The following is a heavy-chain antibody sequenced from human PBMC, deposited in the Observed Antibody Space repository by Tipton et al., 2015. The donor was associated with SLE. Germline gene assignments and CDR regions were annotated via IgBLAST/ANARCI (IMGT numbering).Heavy chain of an antibody. CDR1: GYSFTSYW. J-gene: IGHJ6*03. CDR3: ARRIAAGRRYYYMDV. D-gene: IGHD6-13*01. CDR2: IYPSDSDT. Sequence: QLVQSGAEVKKPGESLKISCKGSGYSFTSYWIGWVRQMPGKGLEWMGIIYPSDSDTRYSPSFQGQVTISADKSISTAYLQWSSLKASDTAMYYCARRIAAGRRYYYMDVWGKGTTVTVSS. V-gene: IGHV5-51*03.